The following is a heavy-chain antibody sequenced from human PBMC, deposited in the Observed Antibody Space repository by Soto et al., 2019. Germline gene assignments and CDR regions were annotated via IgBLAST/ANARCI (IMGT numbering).Heavy chain of an antibody. CDR1: GYSFTTYG. CDR3: AREGPAPYYYYGMDV. J-gene: IGHJ6*04. Sequence: QVQLVQSRGEVKKPGASVKVSCKTSGYSFTTYGISWVRQAPGQGLEWMGWISGYNGNTNYAQKLKGRLTMTTDTSTSTAYMELRSLTSDDTAVYYCAREGPAPYYYYGMDVWGKGSTVPVSS. V-gene: IGHV1-18*01. CDR2: ISGYNGNT.